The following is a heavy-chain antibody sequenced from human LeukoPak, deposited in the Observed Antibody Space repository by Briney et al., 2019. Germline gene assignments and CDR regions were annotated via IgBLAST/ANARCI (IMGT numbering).Heavy chain of an antibody. CDR2: INPSGGAP. J-gene: IGHJ4*02. CDR1: GYTFTDYA. D-gene: IGHD3-22*01. V-gene: IGHV1-46*01. Sequence: ASVKVSCKPSGYTFTDYAIDWVRQAPGQGLEWMGMINPSGGAPSYAQKFQDRVTMTRDTSTSTVYMEVSSLRSEDTAVYYCARKVYASNDYYYEYYLDYWGQGTLVTVSS. CDR3: ARKVYASNDYYYEYYLDY.